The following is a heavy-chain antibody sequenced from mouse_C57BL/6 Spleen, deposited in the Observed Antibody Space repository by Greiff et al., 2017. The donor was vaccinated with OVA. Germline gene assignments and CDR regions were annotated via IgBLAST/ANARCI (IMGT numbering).Heavy chain of an antibody. D-gene: IGHD3-2*02. Sequence: QVTLKVSGPGILQPSQTLSLTCSFSGFSLSTFGMGLVWLRQPSGMGREWLAHSWWDDDKYYNPALKSGLTISKESSKNKVFRKIANVDTADTATDYWAQKEGSSGYGAYWGQGTLVTVSA. CDR2: SWWDDDK. V-gene: IGHV8-8*01. J-gene: IGHJ3*01. CDR3: AQKEGSSGYGAY. CDR1: GFSLSTFGMG.